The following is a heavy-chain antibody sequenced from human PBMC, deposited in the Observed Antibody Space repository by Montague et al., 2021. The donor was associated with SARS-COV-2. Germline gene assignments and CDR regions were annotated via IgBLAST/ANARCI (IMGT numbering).Heavy chain of an antibody. CDR2: IDGSDYK. Sequence: PALVKPTQTLTLTCTFSGFSLITTEECVTWIRQSSGKALEWLALIDGSDYKYYNSSLKTRLTISKDTSKKQVILTMANMDPVDTGTYFCARTLRDICDSWGQGTLVTVSS. J-gene: IGHJ4*02. CDR1: GFSLITTEEC. V-gene: IGHV2-70*01. CDR3: ARTLRDICDS.